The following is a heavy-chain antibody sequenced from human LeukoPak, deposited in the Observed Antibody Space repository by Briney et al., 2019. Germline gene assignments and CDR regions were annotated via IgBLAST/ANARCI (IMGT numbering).Heavy chain of an antibody. CDR3: ARHARYCSGGSCLRGPYYYYYYMDV. CDR1: SGSISSSSYY. Sequence: PSETLSLTCTVSSGSISSSSYYWGWIRQPPGKGLEWIGSIYYSGSIYYNPSLKSRVTISVDTSKNQFSLKLSSVTAADTAVYYCARHARYCSGGSCLRGPYYYYYYMDVWGKGTTVTVSS. J-gene: IGHJ6*03. D-gene: IGHD2-15*01. CDR2: IYYSGSI. V-gene: IGHV4-39*01.